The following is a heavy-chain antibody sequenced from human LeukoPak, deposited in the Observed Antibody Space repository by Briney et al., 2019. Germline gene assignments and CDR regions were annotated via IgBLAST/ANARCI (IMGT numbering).Heavy chain of an antibody. J-gene: IGHJ5*02. D-gene: IGHD1-26*01. CDR1: GGSISSSSYY. CDR2: IYYSGST. V-gene: IGHV4-39*07. CDR3: ARDRIVGATSWFDP. Sequence: SETLSLTCTVSGGSISSSSYYWGWIRQPPGKGLEWIGSIYYSGSTYYNPSLKSRVTISVDTSKNQFSLKLNSVTAADTAVYYCARDRIVGATSWFDPWGQGTLVTVSS.